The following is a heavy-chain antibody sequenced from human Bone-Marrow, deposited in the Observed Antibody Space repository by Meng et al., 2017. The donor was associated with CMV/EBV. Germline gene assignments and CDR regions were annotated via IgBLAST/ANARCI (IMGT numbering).Heavy chain of an antibody. Sequence: ASVKVSCKASGYTFTSYYMHWVRQAPGQGLEWMGIINPSGGSTSYAQKFQGRVTMTRDTSTSTAYMELSSLRSEDTAVYYCARAPIHYDFWSGYSHTPFYYWGQGTLVTVSS. J-gene: IGHJ4*02. D-gene: IGHD3-3*01. CDR2: INPSGGST. CDR3: ARAPIHYDFWSGYSHTPFYY. V-gene: IGHV1-46*01. CDR1: GYTFTSYY.